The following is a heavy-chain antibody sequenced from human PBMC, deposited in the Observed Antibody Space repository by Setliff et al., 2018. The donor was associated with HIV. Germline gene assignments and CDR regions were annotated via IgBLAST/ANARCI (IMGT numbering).Heavy chain of an antibody. V-gene: IGHV4-4*09. CDR2: IYNSAST. J-gene: IGHJ4*02. CDR3: EVAGQ. Sequence: SETLSLPCTVSGDSISTDYWTWIRQPPGKGLEWIGYIYNSASTSYNPSLKSRVTISVDTSKNQFSLKLRSVTAADTAVYYCEVAGQWGQGTLVTVSS. CDR1: GDSISTDY. D-gene: IGHD6-19*01.